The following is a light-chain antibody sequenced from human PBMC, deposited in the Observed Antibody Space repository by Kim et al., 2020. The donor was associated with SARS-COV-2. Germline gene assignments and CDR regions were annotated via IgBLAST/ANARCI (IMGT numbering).Light chain of an antibody. Sequence: DIQMTQSPSSLSASVGDRVTITCRASQDISNHLAWFQQKPGKAPRFLIYRASNLQSGVPSKFSGSGSGTDFTLTISSVQPEDFATYECQQYDKYPLTFGQGTRLEIK. J-gene: IGKJ5*01. CDR3: QQYDKYPLT. CDR1: QDISNH. V-gene: IGKV1-16*02. CDR2: RAS.